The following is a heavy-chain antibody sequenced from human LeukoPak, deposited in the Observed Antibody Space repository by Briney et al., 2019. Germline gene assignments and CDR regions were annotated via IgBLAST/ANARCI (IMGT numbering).Heavy chain of an antibody. CDR1: GFTFDDYA. J-gene: IGHJ4*01. D-gene: IGHD5-12*01. CDR2: SSWYSGSI. Sequence: GGSLRLSCAASGFTFDDYAMHWVRQAPGKGLDWVSGSSWYSGSIGYAGSVEGRFHIYRDNDKHSLYLQMNSLRAEDTALYYCAKGSGYSGYEPYYFDYWGQGTLVTVSS. V-gene: IGHV3-9*01. CDR3: AKGSGYSGYEPYYFDY.